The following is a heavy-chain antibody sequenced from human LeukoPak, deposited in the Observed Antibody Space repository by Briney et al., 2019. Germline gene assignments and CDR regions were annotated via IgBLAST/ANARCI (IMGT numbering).Heavy chain of an antibody. D-gene: IGHD1-26*01. CDR3: ARHEYSGSYYGLSWFDP. CDR1: GGSISSSGYY. J-gene: IGHJ5*02. CDR2: IYYSGST. Sequence: SETLSLTCTVSGGSISSSGYYWGWIRQPPGKGLEWIASIYYSGSTYYNPSLKGRVTISVDTSKNPLSLKLRSLTAADTAVYYCARHEYSGSYYGLSWFDPWGQGTLVTVSS. V-gene: IGHV4-39*01.